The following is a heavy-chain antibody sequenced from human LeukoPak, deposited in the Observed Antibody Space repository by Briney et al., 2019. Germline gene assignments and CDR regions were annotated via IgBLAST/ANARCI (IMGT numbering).Heavy chain of an antibody. CDR2: INQSGGT. Sequence: SSETLSLTCAVYGGSLSGYYWSWIRQPPGKGLEWIGEINQSGGTNYNPSRKSRVSISVDTSKSQFSLKLSSVTAADTAVYYCARGWGRAVAGNFYWGRGTPVTVSS. J-gene: IGHJ4*02. CDR1: GGSLSGYY. CDR3: ARGWGRAVAGNFY. V-gene: IGHV4-34*01. D-gene: IGHD6-19*01.